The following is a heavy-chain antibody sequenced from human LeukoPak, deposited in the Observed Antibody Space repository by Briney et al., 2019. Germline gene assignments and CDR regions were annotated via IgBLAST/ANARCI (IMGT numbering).Heavy chain of an antibody. V-gene: IGHV4-30-2*01. CDR1: GGSISSGGYS. D-gene: IGHD3-10*01. CDR2: IYHSGST. J-gene: IGHJ4*02. CDR3: ARGAPSHYYGSGSSLFDY. Sequence: SETLSLTCAVSGGSISSGGYSWSWIRQPPGQGLEWIGYIYHSGSTYYNPSLKSRVTISVDRSKNQFSLKLSSVTAADTAVYYCARGAPSHYYGSGSSLFDYWGQGTLVTVSS.